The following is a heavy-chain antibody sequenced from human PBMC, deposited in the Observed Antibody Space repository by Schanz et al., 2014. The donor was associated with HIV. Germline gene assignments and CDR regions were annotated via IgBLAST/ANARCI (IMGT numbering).Heavy chain of an antibody. CDR1: GFSFSTYG. D-gene: IGHD4-4*01. J-gene: IGHJ4*02. CDR2: ISYDGIYK. CDR3: ARGGLQWHPEWFDY. V-gene: IGHV3-30*03. Sequence: VQLVESGGGVVQPGRSLRLSCAASGFSFSTYGIHWVRQAPGKGLEWVAVISYDGIYKKYADSVKGRFTISRDNSKNTVHLQMNSLTLEDAAVYYCARGGLQWHPEWFDYWGQGTLVTVSS.